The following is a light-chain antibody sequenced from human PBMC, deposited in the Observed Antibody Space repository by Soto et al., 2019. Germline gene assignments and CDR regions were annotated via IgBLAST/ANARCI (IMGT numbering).Light chain of an antibody. CDR2: KAS. CDR3: QQYNNWPWT. J-gene: IGKJ1*01. CDR1: QTISSW. Sequence: DIQMTQSPSTLSGSVGDRVTITCRASQTISSWLAWYQQKPGKAPKLLIYKASTLKSGVPSRFSGSGSGTEFTLTISSLQPEDVAVYYCQQYNNWPWTFGQGTKVDI. V-gene: IGKV1-5*03.